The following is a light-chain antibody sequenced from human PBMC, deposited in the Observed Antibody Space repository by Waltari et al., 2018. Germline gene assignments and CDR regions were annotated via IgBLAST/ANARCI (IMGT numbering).Light chain of an antibody. CDR1: QSVNNW. CDR2: QAS. Sequence: DIQMTQSPSTLSASVGDRVTITCRASQSVNNWLAWYPQKPGKAPNLLIYQASSLKSGVPSRFSGSGSGTEFTLTISSLQPDDFATYYCQQYNSYSLFTFGPGTKVDIK. V-gene: IGKV1-5*03. J-gene: IGKJ3*01. CDR3: QQYNSYSLFT.